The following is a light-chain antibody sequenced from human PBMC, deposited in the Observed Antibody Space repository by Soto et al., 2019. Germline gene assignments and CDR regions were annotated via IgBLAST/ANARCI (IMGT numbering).Light chain of an antibody. CDR3: QQYNNWPPLT. CDR1: QSVSSN. CDR2: GAS. V-gene: IGKV3-15*01. Sequence: EIVMTQSPATLSVSPGERATLSCRASQSVSSNLAWYQQKPGPAPRLLIYGASTRATGIPARYSGSGSGTEFALTISSLQSEDFAVDYCQQYNNWPPLTFGGGTKVEIK. J-gene: IGKJ4*01.